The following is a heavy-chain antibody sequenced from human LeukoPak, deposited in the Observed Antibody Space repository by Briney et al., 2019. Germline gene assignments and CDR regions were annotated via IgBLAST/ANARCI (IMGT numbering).Heavy chain of an antibody. Sequence: SVKVSCRASGGTFSSYAISWVRQAPGQGLEWMGGIIPIFGTANYAQKFQGRVTITADKSTSTAYMELSSLRSEDTAVYYCARAPQGGSGSYYMGSWGQGTLVTVSS. CDR1: GGTFSSYA. V-gene: IGHV1-69*06. CDR2: IIPIFGTA. CDR3: ARAPQGGSGSYYMGS. J-gene: IGHJ4*02. D-gene: IGHD3-10*01.